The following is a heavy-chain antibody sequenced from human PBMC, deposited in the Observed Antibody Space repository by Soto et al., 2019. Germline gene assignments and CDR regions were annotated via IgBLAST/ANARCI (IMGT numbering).Heavy chain of an antibody. CDR1: GYTFFTYD. V-gene: IGHV1-18*01. J-gene: IGHJ5*02. CDR3: ARHHGPTTSENWFDP. CDR2: ISTYSGDT. D-gene: IGHD5-12*01. Sequence: QVHLVQSGVEVKTPGASVKVSCQASGYTFFTYDISWVRQAPGQGLGWMGWISTYSGDTKYAQKFQGRVTMTTDTSTTTDYLELRSLRSDDTAVYYCARHHGPTTSENWFDPWGQGTLVTVSS.